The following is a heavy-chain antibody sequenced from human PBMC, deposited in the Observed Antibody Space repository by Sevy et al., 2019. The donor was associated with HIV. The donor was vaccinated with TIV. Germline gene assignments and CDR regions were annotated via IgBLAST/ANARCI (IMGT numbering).Heavy chain of an antibody. V-gene: IGHV4-34*01. D-gene: IGHD2-2*01. CDR3: ARAPPVVVVPGAPSWFDP. CDR1: GGSFSGYY. J-gene: IGHJ5*02. Sequence: ETLSLTCAVYGGSFSGYYWNWSRQTPGKGLEWIGEINHSGSTNYNPSLKSRVTISVDTSKNQFSLRLNSVTAADTAVYYCARAPPVVVVPGAPSWFDPWGQRTLVTVSS. CDR2: INHSGST.